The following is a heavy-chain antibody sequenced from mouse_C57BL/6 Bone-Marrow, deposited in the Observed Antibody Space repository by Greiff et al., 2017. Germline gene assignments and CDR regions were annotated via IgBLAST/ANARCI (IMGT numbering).Heavy chain of an antibody. CDR1: GFTFSDYY. CDR3: ARAGDYYGSSYGYYAMDY. Sequence: EVMLVESEGGLVQPGSSMKLSCTASGFTFSDYYMAWVRQVPEKGLEWVANINYDGSSTYYLDSLKSRFIISRDNAKNILYLQMSSLKSEDTATYYCARAGDYYGSSYGYYAMDYGGQGTSVTVSS. J-gene: IGHJ4*01. D-gene: IGHD1-1*01. CDR2: INYDGSST. V-gene: IGHV5-16*01.